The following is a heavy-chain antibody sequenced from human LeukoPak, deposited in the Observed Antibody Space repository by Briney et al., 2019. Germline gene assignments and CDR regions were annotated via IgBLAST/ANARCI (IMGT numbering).Heavy chain of an antibody. D-gene: IGHD6-13*01. CDR2: IYTSGST. CDR3: ARLAAAGVNFDY. V-gene: IGHV4-61*02. Sequence: SETLSLTCTVSGGPISSGSYYWSWIRQPAGKGLEWIGRIYTSGSTNYNPSLKSRVTISVDTSKNQFSLKLSSVTAADTAVYYCARLAAAGVNFDYWGQGTLVTVSS. J-gene: IGHJ4*02. CDR1: GGPISSGSYY.